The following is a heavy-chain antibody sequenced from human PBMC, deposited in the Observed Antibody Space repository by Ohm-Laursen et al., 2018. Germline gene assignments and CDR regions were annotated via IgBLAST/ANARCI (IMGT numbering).Heavy chain of an antibody. CDR1: GFTFSTYW. D-gene: IGHD3-16*01. Sequence: SLRLSCAASGFTFSTYWMSWVRQAPGKGLAWVANLNPDGSEKYYVDSVKGRFTISRDNAKNSLYLQMNSLRADDTSIYYCATGGTWDFDFWGQGTLVTVSS. J-gene: IGHJ4*02. CDR3: ATGGTWDFDF. V-gene: IGHV3-7*01. CDR2: LNPDGSEK.